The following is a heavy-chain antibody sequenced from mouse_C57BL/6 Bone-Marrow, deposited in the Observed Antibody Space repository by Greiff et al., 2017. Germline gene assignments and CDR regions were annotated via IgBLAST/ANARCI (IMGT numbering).Heavy chain of an antibody. CDR3: ARHGGYYVFDY. V-gene: IGHV1-69*01. Sequence: QVQLQQPGAELVMPGASVKLSCKASGYTFTSYWMHWVKQRPGQGLEWIGEIDPSDSYTNYNQKFKGKSTLTVDKSSSTAYMQLSSLTSEDSAVXYCARHGGYYVFDYWGQGTTLTVSS. D-gene: IGHD2-3*01. CDR2: IDPSDSYT. CDR1: GYTFTSYW. J-gene: IGHJ2*01.